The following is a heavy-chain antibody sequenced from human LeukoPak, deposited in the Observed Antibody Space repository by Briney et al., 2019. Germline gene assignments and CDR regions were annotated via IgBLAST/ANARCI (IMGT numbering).Heavy chain of an antibody. D-gene: IGHD1-26*01. J-gene: IGHJ4*02. CDR1: GYSFTNYW. V-gene: IGHV5-51*01. CDR2: TYPGDSDT. Sequence: TGESLKISCQGSGYSFTNYWIGWVRQVPGKGLEWMGITYPGDSDTRYSPSFEGQVTISADKSISTAYLQWSSLKASDTAMYYCARRVLAEELFDYWGQGTLVTVSS. CDR3: ARRVLAEELFDY.